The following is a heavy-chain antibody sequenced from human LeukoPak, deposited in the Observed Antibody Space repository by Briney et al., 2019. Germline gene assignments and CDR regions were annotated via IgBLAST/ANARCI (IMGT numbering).Heavy chain of an antibody. CDR2: IYPGDSDT. Sequence: GESLKISCKGSGYSFTSYWIGWVRQMPGKGLEWMGIIYPGDSDTRYGPSFQGQVTISADKSISTAYLQWSSLKASDTAMYYCARHPRYCSSTSCYRGYFQHWGQGTLVTVSS. V-gene: IGHV5-51*01. CDR3: ARHPRYCSSTSCYRGYFQH. J-gene: IGHJ1*01. CDR1: GYSFTSYW. D-gene: IGHD2-2*01.